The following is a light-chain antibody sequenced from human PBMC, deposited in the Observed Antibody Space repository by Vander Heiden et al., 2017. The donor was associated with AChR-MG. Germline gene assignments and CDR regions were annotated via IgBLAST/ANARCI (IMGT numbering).Light chain of an antibody. V-gene: IGLV3-1*01. CDR3: QAWDSSTPL. CDR2: QDS. CDR1: KLGDKY. Sequence: SYELTHPPSVSVPPGHTASITCPGDKLGDKYACWYQQKPGQSPVLVIYQDSKRPSGIPERFSGSNSGNTATLTISGTQAMDEADYYCQAWDSSTPLFGGGTKL. J-gene: IGLJ2*01.